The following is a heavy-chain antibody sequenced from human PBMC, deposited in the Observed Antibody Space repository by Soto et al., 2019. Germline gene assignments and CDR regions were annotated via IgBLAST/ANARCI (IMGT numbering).Heavy chain of an antibody. CDR3: ARGGTFAYDTSGYSVY. J-gene: IGHJ4*02. CDR2: INPKSGGT. V-gene: IGHV1-2*02. CDR1: GYTFSAYY. Sequence: AAVQVSCKTSGYTFSAYYMHWVRQAPRQGLEWMGWINPKSGGTLYAQKFQGRVIMTRDTSISTAYMELSRLRSDDTAVYYCARGGTFAYDTSGYSVYWGQGTLVTVSS. D-gene: IGHD3-22*01.